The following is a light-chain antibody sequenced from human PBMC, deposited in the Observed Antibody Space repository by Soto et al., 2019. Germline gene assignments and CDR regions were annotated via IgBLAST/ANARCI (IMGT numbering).Light chain of an antibody. Sequence: QSALTQPASVSGSPGQSITISCTGTSSDVGGYNYVSWYQQQQGKAPKLMIYDVTNRPSEVSNRFSGSKSGNTASLTISVPQAEDEADYDCSSYTSSSTPLVFGGGTKVTVL. CDR3: SSYTSSSTPLV. J-gene: IGLJ3*02. CDR1: SSDVGGYNY. V-gene: IGLV2-14*01. CDR2: DVT.